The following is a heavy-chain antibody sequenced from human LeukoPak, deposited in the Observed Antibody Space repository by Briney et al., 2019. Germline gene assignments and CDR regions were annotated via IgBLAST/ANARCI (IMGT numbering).Heavy chain of an antibody. J-gene: IGHJ3*02. Sequence: PGGSLRLSCAASGFTFSSYSMNWVRQAPGKGLEWASSISSSSSYIYYADSVKGRFTISRDNAKNSLYLQMNSLRAEDTAVYYCARSNMYYDILTGYLDDAFDIWGQGTMVTVSS. CDR1: GFTFSSYS. CDR3: ARSNMYYDILTGYLDDAFDI. D-gene: IGHD3-9*01. CDR2: ISSSSSYI. V-gene: IGHV3-21*01.